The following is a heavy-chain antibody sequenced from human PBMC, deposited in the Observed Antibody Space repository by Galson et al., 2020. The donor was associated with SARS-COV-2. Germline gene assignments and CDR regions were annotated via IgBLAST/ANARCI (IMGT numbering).Heavy chain of an antibody. J-gene: IGHJ1*01. CDR2: ISYDGSNK. D-gene: IGHD2-2*02. CDR3: ARKYCSSTSCYRAEYFQH. Sequence: TGGSLRLSCAASGFTFSSYAMHWVRQAPGKGLEWVAVISYDGSNKYYADSVKGRFTISRDNSKNTLYLQMNSLRAEDTAVYYCARKYCSSTSCYRAEYFQHWGQGTLVTVSS. CDR1: GFTFSSYA. V-gene: IGHV3-30*04.